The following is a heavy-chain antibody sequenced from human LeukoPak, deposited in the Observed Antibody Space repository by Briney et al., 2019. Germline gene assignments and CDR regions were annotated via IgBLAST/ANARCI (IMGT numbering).Heavy chain of an antibody. J-gene: IGHJ4*02. V-gene: IGHV3-23*01. CDR1: GFAFNMFA. CDR2: LSRGDSTA. Sequence: GGSLRLSCAGTGFAFNMFAIDWVRQAPGKGLEWVSILSRGDSTANFADSVKGRFTTSRDKSQNLVFLQLNSLRPEDTAVYYCARQQRIRHCSEGVCTEGYYFDYWGQGTLVTVSS. CDR3: ARQQRIRHCSEGVCTEGYYFDY. D-gene: IGHD2-15*01.